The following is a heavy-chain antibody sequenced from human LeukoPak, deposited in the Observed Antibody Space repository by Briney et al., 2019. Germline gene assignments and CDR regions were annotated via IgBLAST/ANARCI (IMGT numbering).Heavy chain of an antibody. CDR1: GGSVSSGSYY. Sequence: SETLSLTCAVSGGSVSSGSYYWSWIRQPPGKGLEWIGYIYYSGSTNYNPSLKSRVTIPVDTSKNHFSLKLSSVTAADTAVYYCARGAAIGSYYHYWGQGTLVTVSS. J-gene: IGHJ4*02. V-gene: IGHV4-61*03. CDR2: IYYSGST. CDR3: ARGAAIGSYYHY. D-gene: IGHD1-26*01.